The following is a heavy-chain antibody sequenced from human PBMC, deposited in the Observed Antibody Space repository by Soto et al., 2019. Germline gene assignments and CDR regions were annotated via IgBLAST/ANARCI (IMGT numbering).Heavy chain of an antibody. CDR2: IYWDDNK. Sequence: QITLKESGPTLVKPTQTLTLTCSFSGFSLSISEVGVAWIRQPPGKALEWLALIYWDDNKHYSPSLKGWATITKDTSKNQVVLTMTNMDPVDTATYYCAHMRSGGHIGGWHTYYLEYWGQGTLVTVSS. J-gene: IGHJ4*02. CDR3: AHMRSGGHIGGWHTYYLEY. CDR1: GFSLSISEVG. D-gene: IGHD6-19*01. V-gene: IGHV2-5*02.